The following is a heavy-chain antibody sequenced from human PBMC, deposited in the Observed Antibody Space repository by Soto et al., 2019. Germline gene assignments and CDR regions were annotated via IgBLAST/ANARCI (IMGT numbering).Heavy chain of an antibody. CDR2: IYYSGST. J-gene: IGHJ4*02. Sequence: SETLSLTCTVSGGSISSSSYYWGWIRQPPGKGLEWIGSIYYSGSTYYNPSLKSRVTISVDTSKNQFSLKLSSVTAADTAVYYCARHGRVVPAARYALLGDYWGQGTLVTVSS. D-gene: IGHD2-2*01. CDR1: GGSISSSSYY. CDR3: ARHGRVVPAARYALLGDY. V-gene: IGHV4-39*01.